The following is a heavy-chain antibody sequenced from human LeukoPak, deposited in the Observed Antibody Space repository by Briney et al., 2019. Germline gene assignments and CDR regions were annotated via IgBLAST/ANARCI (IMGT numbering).Heavy chain of an antibody. V-gene: IGHV4-59*01. Sequence: SQTLSLTCTVSGGSISSYYWSWIRQPPGKGLEWIGYIYYSGSTNYNPSLQSPVTISVDTSKNQFSLKPSSVTAADPAVYSCARDRRQQLVRWFDPWGQGTLVTVSS. J-gene: IGHJ5*02. D-gene: IGHD6-13*01. CDR2: IYYSGST. CDR1: GGSISSYY. CDR3: ARDRRQQLVRWFDP.